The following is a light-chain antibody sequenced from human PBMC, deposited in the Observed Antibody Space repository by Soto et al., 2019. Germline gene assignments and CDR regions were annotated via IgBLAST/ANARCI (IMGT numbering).Light chain of an antibody. CDR3: QQYTTYPYT. Sequence: DIQMTQSPSTLSASVGDRATLTCRASQSVTNWLAWYQQKPGKAPNLLIYDASNLQIGIPSRFSGSGSGTEFTLTISSLQPDDFATYYCQQYTTYPYTFGQGTKLEIK. CDR1: QSVTNW. J-gene: IGKJ2*01. V-gene: IGKV1-5*01. CDR2: DAS.